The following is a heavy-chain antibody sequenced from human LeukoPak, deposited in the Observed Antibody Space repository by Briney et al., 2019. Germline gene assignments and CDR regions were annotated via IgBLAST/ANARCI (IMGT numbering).Heavy chain of an antibody. D-gene: IGHD1-26*01. CDR3: ARSGATAYYYYGMDV. CDR1: GGSFSGYY. Sequence: SEALSLTCAVYGGSFSGYYWSWIRQPPGKGLEWIGEINHSGSTNYNPSLKSRVTISVDTSKNQFSLKLSSVTAADTAVYYCARSGATAYYYYGMDVWGQGTTVTVSS. V-gene: IGHV4-34*01. J-gene: IGHJ6*02. CDR2: INHSGST.